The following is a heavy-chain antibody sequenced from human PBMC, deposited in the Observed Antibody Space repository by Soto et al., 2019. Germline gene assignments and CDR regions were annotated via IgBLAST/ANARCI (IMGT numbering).Heavy chain of an antibody. CDR2: TYYGGTT. J-gene: IGHJ2*01. Sequence: GGSLRLSCAASGITVSNYYMSWVRQAPGKGLEWVTITYYGGTTLYADSVKDRFTISRDNSKNTLYLQMNSLRAEDTAVYYCARLIRPYWYFDLWGRGILVTVSS. CDR1: GITVSNYY. V-gene: IGHV3-66*04. D-gene: IGHD1-1*01. CDR3: ARLIRPYWYFDL.